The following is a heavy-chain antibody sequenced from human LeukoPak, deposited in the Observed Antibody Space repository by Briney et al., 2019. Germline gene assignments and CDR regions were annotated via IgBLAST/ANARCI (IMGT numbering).Heavy chain of an antibody. D-gene: IGHD3-22*01. V-gene: IGHV1-46*01. Sequence: ASVKVSCKASGGTFSSYAISWVRQAPGQGLEWMGIINPSGGSTSYAQKFQGRVIMTRDTSTSTVYMELSSLRSEDTAVYYCARDGNYYDSSGYLDYWGQGTLVTVSS. J-gene: IGHJ4*02. CDR1: GGTFSSYA. CDR2: INPSGGST. CDR3: ARDGNYYDSSGYLDY.